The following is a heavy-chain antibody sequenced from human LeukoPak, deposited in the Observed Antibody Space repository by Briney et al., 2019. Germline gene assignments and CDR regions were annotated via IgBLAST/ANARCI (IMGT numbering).Heavy chain of an antibody. Sequence: PSETLSLTCTVSGGSISSSSYYWGWIRQPPGKGLEWIGSIYYSGSTYYNPSLKSRVTISVDTSKNQFSLKLSSVTAADTAVYYCARQSQWLVDYWGQGTLVTVSS. CDR2: IYYSGST. J-gene: IGHJ4*02. V-gene: IGHV4-39*01. CDR1: GGSISSSSYY. CDR3: ARQSQWLVDY. D-gene: IGHD6-19*01.